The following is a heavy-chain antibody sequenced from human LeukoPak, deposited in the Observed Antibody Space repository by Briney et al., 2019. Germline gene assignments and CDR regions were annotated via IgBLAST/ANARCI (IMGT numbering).Heavy chain of an antibody. V-gene: IGHV3-64*01. D-gene: IGHD1-26*01. CDR3: ASGSGSLPDY. J-gene: IGHJ4*02. Sequence: GGSLRLSCAASGFTFSSYAMHWVRQAPGKGLEYVSAISSNGGRTYYANSVKGRFTISRDNSKNTLYLQMGSLRAEDMAVYYCASGSGSLPDYWGQGTLVTVSS. CDR2: ISSNGGRT. CDR1: GFTFSSYA.